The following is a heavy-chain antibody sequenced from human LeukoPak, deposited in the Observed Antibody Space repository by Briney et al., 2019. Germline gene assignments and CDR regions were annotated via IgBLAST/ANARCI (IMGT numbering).Heavy chain of an antibody. CDR2: INPNSVGT. D-gene: IGHD3-10*01. Sequence: ASVKVSCKASGYTFTGYYMHWVRQAPGQGLEWMGRINPNSVGTNYAQKFQGRVTRTRDTSISTACMELSRLRSDDTAVYYCARAPYGSGSYYKGVYWGQGTLFTVSS. J-gene: IGHJ4*02. V-gene: IGHV1-2*06. CDR1: GYTFTGYY. CDR3: ARAPYGSGSYYKGVY.